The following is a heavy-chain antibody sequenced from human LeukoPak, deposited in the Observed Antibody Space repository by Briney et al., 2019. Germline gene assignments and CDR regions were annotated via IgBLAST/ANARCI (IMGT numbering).Heavy chain of an antibody. J-gene: IGHJ4*02. Sequence: GGSLRLSCAASGFAFSSYWMAWVRQAPGGGLEWVASIKQDGGETYSVDSVKGRFTISRDNAKNSLYLQMNSLRAEDTAVYYCARGAYASSSNYWGQGTLVTVSS. V-gene: IGHV3-7*05. CDR2: IKQDGGET. D-gene: IGHD6-6*01. CDR1: GFAFSSYW. CDR3: ARGAYASSSNY.